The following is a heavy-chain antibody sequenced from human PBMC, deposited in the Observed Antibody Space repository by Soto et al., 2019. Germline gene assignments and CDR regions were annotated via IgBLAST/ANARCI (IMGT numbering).Heavy chain of an antibody. Sequence: SQTLSLTCPVCGGCISSYYWSWIRQPRGKGLEWIGYIYYSGSTNYNPSLKSRVTISVDTSKNQFSLKLSSVTAADTAVYSCARRYGVAFDIWGQGTMVTVSS. CDR2: IYYSGST. CDR1: GGCISSYY. CDR3: ARRYGVAFDI. V-gene: IGHV4-59*08. D-gene: IGHD3-10*01. J-gene: IGHJ3*02.